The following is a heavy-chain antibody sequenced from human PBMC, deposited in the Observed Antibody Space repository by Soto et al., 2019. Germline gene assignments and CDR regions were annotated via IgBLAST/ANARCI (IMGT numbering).Heavy chain of an antibody. V-gene: IGHV1-2*04. Sequence: SVKVSCKASGYTFTGYYMHWVRQAPGQGLEWMRWINPNSGGTNYAQKFQGWITMTRDTSISTAYMEPRRRRFEDTAVYYCTNWYVILYNWFDPWGEEPLVTLS. D-gene: IGHD2-21*01. CDR1: GYTFTGYY. J-gene: IGHJ5*02. CDR3: TNWYVILYNWFDP. CDR2: INPNSGGT.